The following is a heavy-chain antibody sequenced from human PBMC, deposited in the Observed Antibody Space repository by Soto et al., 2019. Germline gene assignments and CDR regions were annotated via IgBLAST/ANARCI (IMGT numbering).Heavy chain of an antibody. D-gene: IGHD6-13*01. V-gene: IGHV3-48*02. CDR1: GFTFSTYS. Sequence: VQLVESGGGLVQPGGSLRVSCAASGFTFSTYSMNWVRQAPGKGLEWVSYMSSRSLTIYYTDSVKGRFTISRDNAKNALYLQMNSLRDEGTAVYYCASGGSSSDNGMDVWGQGTTVTVSS. J-gene: IGHJ6*02. CDR3: ASGGSSSDNGMDV. CDR2: MSSRSLTI.